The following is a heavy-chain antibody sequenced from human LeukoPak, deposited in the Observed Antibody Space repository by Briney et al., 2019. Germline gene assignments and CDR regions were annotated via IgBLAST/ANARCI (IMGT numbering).Heavy chain of an antibody. CDR3: ARHGIAAAGTYFDY. D-gene: IGHD6-13*01. CDR1: GDSISRRTYY. V-gene: IGHV4-39*01. Sequence: PSETLSLTCTVPGDSISRRTYYWGWIRQPPGKGLEWIGCIYYSGTTYYNPSLKSRVTISVDTSKNQFSLRLNSVTAADTALYYCARHGIAAAGTYFDYWGQGTLVTVSS. CDR2: IYYSGTT. J-gene: IGHJ4*02.